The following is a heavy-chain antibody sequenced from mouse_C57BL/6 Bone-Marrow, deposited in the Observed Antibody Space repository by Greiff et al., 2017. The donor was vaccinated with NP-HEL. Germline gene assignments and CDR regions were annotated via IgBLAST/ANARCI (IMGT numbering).Heavy chain of an antibody. CDR2: IRSKSSNYAT. D-gene: IGHD4-1*02. CDR3: VTQLGRYYAMDY. Sequence: DVHLVESGGGLVQPKGSLKLSCAASGFTFNTYAMHWVRQAPGKGLEWVARIRSKSSNYATYYAVSVKDRFTISRDDSQSMLYLQMNNLKTEDTAMYYCVTQLGRYYAMDYWGQGTSVTVSS. CDR1: GFTFNTYA. V-gene: IGHV10-3*01. J-gene: IGHJ4*01.